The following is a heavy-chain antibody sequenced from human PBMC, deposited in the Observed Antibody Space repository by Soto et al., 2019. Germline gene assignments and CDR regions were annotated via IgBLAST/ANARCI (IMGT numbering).Heavy chain of an antibody. CDR1: GFTFSSYG. V-gene: IGHV3-33*01. D-gene: IGHD6-19*01. Sequence: QVQLVESGGGVVQPGRSLRLSCAASGFTFSSYGMHWVRQAPGKGLEWVAVIWYDGSNKYYADSVKGRFTISRDNSKNALYLQMNSLRAEDTAVYYCARAGPSIAVAGLPDYWGQGTLVTVSS. CDR3: ARAGPSIAVAGLPDY. J-gene: IGHJ4*02. CDR2: IWYDGSNK.